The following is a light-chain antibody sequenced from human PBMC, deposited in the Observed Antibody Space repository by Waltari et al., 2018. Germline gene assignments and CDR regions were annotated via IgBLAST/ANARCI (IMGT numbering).Light chain of an antibody. V-gene: IGKV3-20*01. Sequence: EIVLTQSPGTLSLSPGDRATLSCRASQSVSSSYLAWYQQKPGQAPRLLIYGASSRATGIPDSFSGSGSGTDFTLTISRLEPEDFAVYYCQQYGSSPWYTFGQGTKLEIK. CDR2: GAS. CDR3: QQYGSSPWYT. CDR1: QSVSSSY. J-gene: IGKJ2*01.